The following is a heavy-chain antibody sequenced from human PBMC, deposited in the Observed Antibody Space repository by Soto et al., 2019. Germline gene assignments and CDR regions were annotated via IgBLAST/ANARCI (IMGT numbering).Heavy chain of an antibody. V-gene: IGHV3-73*02. J-gene: IGHJ6*02. Sequence: EVQLVESGGGLVEPGGSLKVSCAASGFTFSDSTIHWVRQASGKGLEWVGRIRSEVYSYATVCAASVKDRFTISREDSKNTAYLQMNRRKIVDTAVYYCSRCSVSYCKDVWGQGTTVTVSS. CDR3: SRCSVSYCKDV. CDR1: GFTFSDST. CDR2: IRSEVYSYAT. D-gene: IGHD3-10*02.